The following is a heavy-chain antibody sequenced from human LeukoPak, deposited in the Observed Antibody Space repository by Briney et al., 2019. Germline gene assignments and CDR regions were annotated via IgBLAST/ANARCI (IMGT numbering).Heavy chain of an antibody. Sequence: PSETLSLTCAVYGGSFSGYYWSWIRQPPGKGLEWIGEINHSGSTNYNPSLKSRVTISVDTSKNQFSLKLSSVTAADTAVYYCARGRGLLWFGDSRNFDYWGQGTLVTVSS. J-gene: IGHJ4*02. V-gene: IGHV4-34*01. CDR3: ARGRGLLWFGDSRNFDY. D-gene: IGHD3-10*01. CDR1: GGSFSGYY. CDR2: INHSGST.